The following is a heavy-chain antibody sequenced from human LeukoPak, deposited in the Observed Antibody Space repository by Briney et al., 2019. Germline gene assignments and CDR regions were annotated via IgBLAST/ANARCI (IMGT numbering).Heavy chain of an antibody. V-gene: IGHV4-61*02. Sequence: SETLSLTCTVSGGSISSGSYYWSWIRQPAGKGLEWIGRIYTSGSTNYNPSLKSRVTISVDTSKNQFSLKLSPVTAADTAVYYCARHRAGPAAVLYYFDYWGQGTLVTVSS. D-gene: IGHD2-2*01. CDR2: IYTSGST. J-gene: IGHJ4*02. CDR1: GGSISSGSYY. CDR3: ARHRAGPAAVLYYFDY.